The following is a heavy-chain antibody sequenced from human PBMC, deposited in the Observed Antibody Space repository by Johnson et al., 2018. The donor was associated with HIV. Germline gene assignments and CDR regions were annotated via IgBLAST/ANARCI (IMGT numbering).Heavy chain of an antibody. CDR3: ARDPGPQWELEATDAFDI. D-gene: IGHD1-26*01. J-gene: IGHJ3*02. CDR2: INWNGGST. CDR1: GFTFDDYG. Sequence: MLLVESGGGVVRPGGSLRLSCAASGFTFDDYGMSWVRQAPGKGLEWVSGINWNGGSTGYADSVKGRFTISRDNAKNTLYLQMNSLRAEDTAVYYCARDPGPQWELEATDAFDIWGQGTMVTVSS. V-gene: IGHV3-20*04.